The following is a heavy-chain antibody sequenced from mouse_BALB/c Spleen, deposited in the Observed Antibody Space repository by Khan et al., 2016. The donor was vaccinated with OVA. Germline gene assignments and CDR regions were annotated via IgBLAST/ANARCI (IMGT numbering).Heavy chain of an antibody. J-gene: IGHJ3*01. CDR1: DYSITSGYS. CDR2: MYYSGST. Sequence: EVQLQESGPDLVKPSQSLSLTCTVTDYSITSGYSRHWIRQFPGNILEWMGYMYYSGSTNYNPSLKSRISITRDTSKNKFFLQLNSVTTEDTAKYYCASAGRWFPYWGQGTLVTVSA. CDR3: ASAGRWFPY. V-gene: IGHV3-1*02.